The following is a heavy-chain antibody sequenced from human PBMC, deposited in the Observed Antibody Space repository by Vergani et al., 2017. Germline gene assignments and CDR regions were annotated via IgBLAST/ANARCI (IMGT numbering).Heavy chain of an antibody. CDR3: ASMITMVRGVISY. CDR1: GFTFSSYG. Sequence: QVQLVESGGGVDQPGRSLRLSCAASGFTFSSYGMHWVRQAPGKGLEWVAVILYDGSNKYYADSVKGRFTISRDNSKNTLYLQMNSLRAEDTAVYYCASMITMVRGVISYWGQGTLVTVSS. CDR2: ILYDGSNK. J-gene: IGHJ4*02. V-gene: IGHV3-30*03. D-gene: IGHD3-10*01.